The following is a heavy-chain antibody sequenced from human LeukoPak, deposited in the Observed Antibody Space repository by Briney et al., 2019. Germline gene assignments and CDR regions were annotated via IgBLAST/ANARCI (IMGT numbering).Heavy chain of an antibody. V-gene: IGHV1-2*06. Sequence: GASVKVSCKASGYTFTGYYMHWVRQAPGQGLEWMGRINPNSGGTDYAQKFQGRVTMTRDTSISTAYMELSRLRSDDTAVYYCVFRGSYRFDYWGQGTLVTVSS. J-gene: IGHJ4*02. CDR3: VFRGSYRFDY. D-gene: IGHD3-16*02. CDR1: GYTFTGYY. CDR2: INPNSGGT.